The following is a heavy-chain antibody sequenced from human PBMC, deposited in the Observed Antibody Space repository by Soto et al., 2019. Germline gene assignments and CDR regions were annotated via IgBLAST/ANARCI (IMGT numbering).Heavy chain of an antibody. V-gene: IGHV4-4*02. J-gene: IGHJ5*02. CDR3: AAPLIEASDWFDP. Sequence: WETLTLTCAVSGGSISNNSWQTLVRQPRGKGRELVGVIYHSGATNYNPSLRRRVTLSVDKANNQVYLKLNCLTAEDTAVYYFAAPLIEASDWFDPWGPGTMVTVSS. CDR1: GGSISNNSW. CDR2: IYHSGAT.